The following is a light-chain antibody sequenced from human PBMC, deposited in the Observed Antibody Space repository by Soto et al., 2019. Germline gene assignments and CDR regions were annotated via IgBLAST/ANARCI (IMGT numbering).Light chain of an antibody. J-gene: IGKJ1*01. CDR1: QSVSSSY. CDR2: GAS. Sequence: EIVLTQSPGTLSLSPGERATLSCRASQSVSSSYLAWYQQKPGQAHRLLIYGASSRATGIPDRFSGSGSGTALTLTISRLEPEDFAVYYCQQYASAPWTFGQGTKVEIK. CDR3: QQYASAPWT. V-gene: IGKV3-20*01.